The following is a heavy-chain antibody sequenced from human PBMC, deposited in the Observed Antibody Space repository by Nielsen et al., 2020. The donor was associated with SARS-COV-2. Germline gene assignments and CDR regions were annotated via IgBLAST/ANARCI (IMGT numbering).Heavy chain of an antibody. CDR3: ARDKIAARQSYYYYYMDV. Sequence: WIRQPPGKGLEWIGYIYYSGSTYYNPSLKSRVTISVDTSKNQFSLKLSSVTAADTAVYYCARDKIAARQSYYYYYMDVWGKGTTVTVSS. D-gene: IGHD6-6*01. CDR2: IYYSGST. J-gene: IGHJ6*03. V-gene: IGHV4-31*02.